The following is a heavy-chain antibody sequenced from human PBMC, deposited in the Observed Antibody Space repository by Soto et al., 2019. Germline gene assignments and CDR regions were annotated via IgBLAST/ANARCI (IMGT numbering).Heavy chain of an antibody. CDR3: AREYYYGSGSYYTRNDYYYYYGMDV. D-gene: IGHD3-10*01. J-gene: IGHJ6*02. CDR2: INPSGGST. V-gene: IGHV1-46*01. CDR1: GYTFTSYY. Sequence: ASVKVSCKASGYTFTSYYMHWVRQAPGQGLEWMGIINPSGGSTSYAQKFQGRVTMTRDTSTSTVYMELRSLRSEDTAVYYCAREYYYGSGSYYTRNDYYYYYGMDVWGQGTTVTVSS.